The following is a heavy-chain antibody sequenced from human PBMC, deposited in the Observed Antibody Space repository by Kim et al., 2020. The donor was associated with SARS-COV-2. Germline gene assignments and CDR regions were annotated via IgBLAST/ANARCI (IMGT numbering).Heavy chain of an antibody. CDR2: ILPIPDIT. CDR3: ASSKAGSSRYYYYDMDV. CDR1: GGSFSTYA. Sequence: SVKVSCKASGGSFSTYAITWVRLAPGQGLEWMGRILPIPDITNYAQQFQGRVTITADKSTSTFYMEMSSLRYDDTAVYYCASSKAGSSRYYYYDMDVWG. D-gene: IGHD6-25*01. V-gene: IGHV1-69*04. J-gene: IGHJ6*03.